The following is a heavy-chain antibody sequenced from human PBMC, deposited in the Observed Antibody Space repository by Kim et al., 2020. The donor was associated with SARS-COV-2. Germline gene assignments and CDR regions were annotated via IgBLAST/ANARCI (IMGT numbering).Heavy chain of an antibody. D-gene: IGHD3-3*01. Sequence: GGSLRLSCAASGITFNTAWMTWVRQAPGKGLEWVGLIRSKTHGATTHYGAPVKARFTISRDDSENTLYLDMASLKIEDTAVYYCTTDINTIYPTVSWGQGTLVTVSS. J-gene: IGHJ5*02. V-gene: IGHV3-15*01. CDR1: GITFNTAW. CDR3: TTDINTIYPTVS. CDR2: IRSKTHGATT.